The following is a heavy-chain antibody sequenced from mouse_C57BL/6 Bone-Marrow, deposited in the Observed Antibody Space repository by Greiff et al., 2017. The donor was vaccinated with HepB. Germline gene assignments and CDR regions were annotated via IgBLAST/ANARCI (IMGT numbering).Heavy chain of an antibody. CDR3: ARESDSNYFFDY. D-gene: IGHD2-5*01. CDR2: IYPRDGST. J-gene: IGHJ2*01. V-gene: IGHV1-85*01. CDR1: GYTFTSYD. Sequence: QVQLQQSGPELVKPGASVKLSCKASGYTFTSYDINWVKQRPGQGLEWIGWIYPRDGSTTYNEKFKGKATLTVDTSSSTAYMELHSLTSEDSAVYFCARESDSNYFFDYWGKGTTLTVSS.